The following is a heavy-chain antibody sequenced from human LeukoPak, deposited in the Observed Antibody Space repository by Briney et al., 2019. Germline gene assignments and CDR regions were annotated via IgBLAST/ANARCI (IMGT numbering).Heavy chain of an antibody. D-gene: IGHD2-2*01. CDR2: INHSGST. J-gene: IGHJ4*02. Sequence: SETLSLTCAVYGGSFSGYYWSWIRQPPGKGLEWIGEINHSGSTNYSPSLKSRVTISVDTSKNQFSLKLSSVTAADTAVYYCARVLVVVVPAAIDYWGQGTLVTVSS. V-gene: IGHV4-34*01. CDR3: ARVLVVVVPAAIDY. CDR1: GGSFSGYY.